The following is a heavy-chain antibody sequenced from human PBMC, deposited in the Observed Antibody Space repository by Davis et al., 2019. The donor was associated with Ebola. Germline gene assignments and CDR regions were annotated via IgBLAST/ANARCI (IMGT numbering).Heavy chain of an antibody. J-gene: IGHJ4*02. CDR3: ATGAYYGSGYYFDY. Sequence: MPSETLSLTCTVSGGSISSGDYYWNWIRQPPGKGLEWIGYISYSGNTYYNPSLKRRVTISVDTSENHFSLKLSSVTAADTAVYYCATGAYYGSGYYFDYWGQGTLVTVSS. CDR1: GGSISSGDYY. CDR2: ISYSGNT. D-gene: IGHD3-10*01. V-gene: IGHV4-30-4*01.